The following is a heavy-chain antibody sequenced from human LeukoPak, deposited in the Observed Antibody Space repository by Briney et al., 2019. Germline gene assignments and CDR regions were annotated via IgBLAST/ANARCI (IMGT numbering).Heavy chain of an antibody. CDR1: GGSISSYY. V-gene: IGHV4-59*01. J-gene: IGHJ4*02. D-gene: IGHD3-3*01. Sequence: SETLSLTCTVSGGSISSYYWSWIRQPPGKGLEWIGYIYYSGSTNYNPSLKSRVTISVDTSKNQFSLKLSSVTAADTAVYYCARSLRTIFGVVPYYFDYWGQGTLVTVSS. CDR2: IYYSGST. CDR3: ARSLRTIFGVVPYYFDY.